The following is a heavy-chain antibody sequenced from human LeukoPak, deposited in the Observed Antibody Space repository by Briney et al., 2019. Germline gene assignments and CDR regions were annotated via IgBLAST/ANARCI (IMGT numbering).Heavy chain of an antibody. CDR1: GFTFSNAW. CDR2: IKSKTDGGTT. V-gene: IGHV3-15*01. J-gene: IGHJ4*02. CDR3: TTVDPLDLVVVPAAIGLDY. Sequence: GGSLRLSCAASGFTFSNAWMSWVRQAPGKGLEWVGRIKSKTDGGTTDYAAPVKGRFTISRDDSKNTLYLQMNSLKTGDTAVYYCTTVDPLDLVVVPAAIGLDYWGQGTLVTVSS. D-gene: IGHD2-2*02.